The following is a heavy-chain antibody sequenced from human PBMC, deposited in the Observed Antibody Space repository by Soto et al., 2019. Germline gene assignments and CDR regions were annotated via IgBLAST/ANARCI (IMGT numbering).Heavy chain of an antibody. CDR2: IYWDDDK. CDR1: GFSLSTSGVG. V-gene: IGHV2-5*02. J-gene: IGHJ6*02. Sequence: QITLKESGPTLVKPTQTLTLTCTFSGFSLSTSGVGVGWIRQPPGKALEWLALIYWDDDKRYSPSLRSRLTISKTTSKNQVVRTMTNMAPVDTATYHCIQSRCGGDCLQSYASHYYYGMAVWGQGTTVTVSS. CDR3: IQSRCGGDCLQSYASHYYYGMAV. D-gene: IGHD2-21*02.